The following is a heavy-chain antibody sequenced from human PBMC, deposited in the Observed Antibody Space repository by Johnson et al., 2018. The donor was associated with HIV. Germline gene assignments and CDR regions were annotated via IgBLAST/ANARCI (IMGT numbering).Heavy chain of an antibody. CDR3: AKPPSMGADAFDI. CDR1: GFTFSNAW. Sequence: QMLLVESGGGLVKPGGSPRLSCAASGFTFSNAWMSWVRQAPGKGLEWVAVISYDGSNKYYADSVKGRFNISRDNSKNALYLQMSSLRPEDTAVYYCAKPPSMGADAFDIWGQGAMVTVSS. D-gene: IGHD3-16*01. CDR2: ISYDGSNK. V-gene: IGHV3-30*18. J-gene: IGHJ3*02.